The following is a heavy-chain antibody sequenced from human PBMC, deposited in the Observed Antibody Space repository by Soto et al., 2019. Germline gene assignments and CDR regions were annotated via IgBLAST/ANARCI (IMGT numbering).Heavy chain of an antibody. CDR1: GGTFSSYA. CDR3: ARAPDNWNPRNYGMDV. Sequence: QVQLVQSGAEVKKPGSSVKVSCKASGGTFSSYAISWVRQAPGQGIEWMGGIIPIIGTANYAQKFQGRVTITADESTSTADMELSSLRSEDTAVYYCARAPDNWNPRNYGMDVWGQGPTVTVSS. D-gene: IGHD1-20*01. V-gene: IGHV1-69*01. J-gene: IGHJ6*02. CDR2: IIPIIGTA.